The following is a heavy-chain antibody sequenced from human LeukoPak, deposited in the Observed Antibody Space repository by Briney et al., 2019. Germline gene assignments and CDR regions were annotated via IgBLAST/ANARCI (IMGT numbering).Heavy chain of an antibody. CDR1: GGSISSYY. CDR3: ARLNHYYDSSGYRFDY. Sequence: PSETLSLTCTVSGGSISSYYWSWIRQPPGKGLEWIGYIYYSGSTNYNPSLKSRVTISVDTSKNRFSLKLSSVTAADTAVYYCARLNHYYDSSGYRFDYWGQGTLVTVSS. J-gene: IGHJ4*02. CDR2: IYYSGST. V-gene: IGHV4-59*01. D-gene: IGHD3-22*01.